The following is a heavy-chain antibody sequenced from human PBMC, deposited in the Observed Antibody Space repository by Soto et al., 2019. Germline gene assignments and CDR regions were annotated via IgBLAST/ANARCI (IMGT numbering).Heavy chain of an antibody. D-gene: IGHD3-9*01. J-gene: IGHJ4*02. V-gene: IGHV3-30*18. CDR1: GFTFSSYG. CDR3: AKDSRNRAYYDILTGPISPDFDY. CDR2: ISYDGSNK. Sequence: QVQLVESGGGVVQPGRSLRLSCAASGFTFSSYGMHWVRQAPGKGLEWVAVISYDGSNKYYADSVKGRFTISRDNSKNTLYLQMNSLRAEDTAVCYCAKDSRNRAYYDILTGPISPDFDYWGQGTLVTVSS.